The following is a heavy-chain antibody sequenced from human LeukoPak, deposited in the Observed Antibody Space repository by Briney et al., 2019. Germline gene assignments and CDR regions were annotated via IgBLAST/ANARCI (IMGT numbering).Heavy chain of an antibody. J-gene: IGHJ1*01. CDR2: IVVGSGDP. V-gene: IGHV1-58*02. CDR3: AAAPTSKWELSH. Sequence: SVKVSRKASGFTFTSSPMQWVRQGRGQRLEWIGRIVVGSGDPTYAQKFQDRVTIVGDMSSNTASLDLRSLRSEDTAVYYCAAAPTSKWELSHWGQGTLVTVSS. D-gene: IGHD1-26*01. CDR1: GFTFTSSP.